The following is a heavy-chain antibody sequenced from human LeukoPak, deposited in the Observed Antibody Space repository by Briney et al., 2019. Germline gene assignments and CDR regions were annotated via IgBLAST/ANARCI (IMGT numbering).Heavy chain of an antibody. Sequence: GGSLRLSCAASGFTFSSYSMTWVRQAPGKGLEWVSSISSSSSYIYYADSVKGRFTISRDNAKNSLYLQMNSLRAEDTAVYYCARDYPLPFYDRSGSFDYWGQGTLVTVSS. D-gene: IGHD3-22*01. CDR1: GFTFSSYS. CDR2: ISSSSSYI. CDR3: ARDYPLPFYDRSGSFDY. J-gene: IGHJ4*02. V-gene: IGHV3-21*01.